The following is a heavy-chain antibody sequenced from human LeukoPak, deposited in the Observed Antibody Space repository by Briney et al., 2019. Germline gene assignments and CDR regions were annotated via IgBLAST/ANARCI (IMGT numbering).Heavy chain of an antibody. CDR2: IKQDGSEK. CDR1: GFTFSSYW. V-gene: IGHV3-7*01. D-gene: IGHD3-3*01. J-gene: IGHJ5*02. Sequence: GGSLRLSCAASGFTFSSYWMSWVRQAPGKGLEWVANIKQDGSEKYYVDSVKGRFTISRDNAKNSLYLQMNSLRAEDTAVYYCARDLSITIFGVDIGVNWFDPWGQGTLVTVSS. CDR3: ARDLSITIFGVDIGVNWFDP.